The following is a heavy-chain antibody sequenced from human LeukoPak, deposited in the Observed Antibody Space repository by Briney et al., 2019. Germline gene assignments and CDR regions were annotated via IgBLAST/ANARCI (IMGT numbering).Heavy chain of an antibody. Sequence: GGSLRLSCAASGFTFSSYAMHWVRQAPGKGLEWVAVISYDGSNKYYADSVKGRFTIYRDNSKNTLYLQMNSLRAEDTAVYYCAKLYYDSSGRAADAFDIWGQGTMVTVSS. CDR2: ISYDGSNK. J-gene: IGHJ3*02. CDR3: AKLYYDSSGRAADAFDI. V-gene: IGHV3-30-3*02. CDR1: GFTFSSYA. D-gene: IGHD3-22*01.